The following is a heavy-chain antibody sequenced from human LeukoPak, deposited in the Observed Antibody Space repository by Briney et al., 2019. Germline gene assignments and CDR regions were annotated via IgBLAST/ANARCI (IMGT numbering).Heavy chain of an antibody. V-gene: IGHV3-23*01. J-gene: IGHJ3*02. CDR1: GFSVRSSY. CDR3: AKDQLSGSYPDAFDI. Sequence: QTGGSLRLSCAASGFSVRSSYMNWVRQAPGKGLEWVSAISGSGGSTYYADSVKGRFTISRDNSKNTLYLQMNSLRAEDTAVYYCAKDQLSGSYPDAFDIWGQGTMVTVSS. D-gene: IGHD1-26*01. CDR2: ISGSGGST.